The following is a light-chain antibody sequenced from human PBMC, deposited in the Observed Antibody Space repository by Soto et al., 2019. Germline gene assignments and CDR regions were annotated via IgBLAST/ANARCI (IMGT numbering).Light chain of an antibody. CDR2: GAS. Sequence: EVVLKQSPGTLSLSPGERATLSCRASQSVSSSYLAWYQQKPGQAPRLLIYGASSRATGIPDRFSGSGSGTDFTLTISRLEPEDFAVYYCQQYGSSSTFCQGALPAVK. J-gene: IGKJ5*01. V-gene: IGKV3-20*01. CDR3: QQYGSSST. CDR1: QSVSSSY.